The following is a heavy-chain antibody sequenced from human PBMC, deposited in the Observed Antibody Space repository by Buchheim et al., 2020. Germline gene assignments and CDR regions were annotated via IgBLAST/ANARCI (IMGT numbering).Heavy chain of an antibody. V-gene: IGHV3-48*02. D-gene: IGHD2-21*01. CDR1: GFTFSSYS. CDR2: ISSSSSTI. Sequence: VQLVESGGGVVQPGRSLRLSCAASGFTFSSYSMNWVRQAPGKGLEWVSYISSSSSTIYYADSVKGRFTISRDNAKNSLYLQMNSLRDEDTAVYYCARDASGSGSLLLWYFDYWGQGTL. J-gene: IGHJ4*02. CDR3: ARDASGSGSLLLWYFDY.